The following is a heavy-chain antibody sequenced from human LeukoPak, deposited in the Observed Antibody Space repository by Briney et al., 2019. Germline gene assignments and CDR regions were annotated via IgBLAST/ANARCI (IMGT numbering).Heavy chain of an antibody. CDR2: IYYSGST. CDR1: GGSISSYY. V-gene: IGHV4-59*01. J-gene: IGHJ4*02. D-gene: IGHD5-18*01. CDR3: ARSPRYSYGAYYFDY. Sequence: PSETLSLTCTVSGGSISSYYWSWIRQPPGKGLEWIGYIYYSGSTNYNPSLKSRVTISVDTSKNQFSLKLSSVTAADTAVYYCARSPRYSYGAYYFDYWGQGTLVTVSS.